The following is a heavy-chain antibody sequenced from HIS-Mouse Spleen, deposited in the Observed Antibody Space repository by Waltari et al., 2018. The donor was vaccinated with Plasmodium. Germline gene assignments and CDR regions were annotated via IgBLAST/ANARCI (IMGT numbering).Heavy chain of an antibody. CDR3: ARRGGSYYYFDY. CDR1: GGSISSSIYY. CDR2: ICYSGST. Sequence: QLQLQESGPGLVKPSETLSLTCTVSGGSISSSIYYWGWIRQPPGKGLEWIGGICYSGSTYYNPSLKSRGTRSVDTSKNQFCLKLSSVTAEDTAVYYCARRGGSYYYFDYWGQGTLVTVSS. D-gene: IGHD1-26*01. J-gene: IGHJ4*02. V-gene: IGHV4-39*01.